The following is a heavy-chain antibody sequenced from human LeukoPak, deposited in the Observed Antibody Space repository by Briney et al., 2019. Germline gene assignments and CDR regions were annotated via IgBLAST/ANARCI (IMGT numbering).Heavy chain of an antibody. J-gene: IGHJ4*02. CDR2: INTGGYT. D-gene: IGHD1-26*01. Sequence: GGSLRLSCAASRFTFSSFAMSWVRQAPGKGLDWVSIINTGGYTYYIDSVKGRFTISRDKSKNTLYLQMTFLNVEDTAVYYCARESGSYLQWGQGTLVTVSS. V-gene: IGHV3-53*01. CDR1: RFTFSSFA. CDR3: ARESGSYLQ.